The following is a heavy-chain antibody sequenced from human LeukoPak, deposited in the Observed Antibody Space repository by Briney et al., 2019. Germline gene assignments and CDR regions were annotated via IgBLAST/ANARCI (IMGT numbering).Heavy chain of an antibody. Sequence: GGSLRLSCTASGFSFGDYAMSWVRQAPGKGLEWVGFIRSKAYGGTTEYAASVEGRFTISRDDSKSIAYLQMNSLKTEGTAVYYCTRSPYYNILTGYSDFDYWGQGTLVTVSS. CDR1: GFSFGDYA. J-gene: IGHJ4*02. CDR2: IRSKAYGGTT. CDR3: TRSPYYNILTGYSDFDY. D-gene: IGHD3-9*01. V-gene: IGHV3-49*04.